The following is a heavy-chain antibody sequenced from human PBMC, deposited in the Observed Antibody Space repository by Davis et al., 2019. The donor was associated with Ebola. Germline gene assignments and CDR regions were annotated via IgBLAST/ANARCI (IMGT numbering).Heavy chain of an antibody. CDR3: AKLLGSYYGDYAY. CDR1: GYTFTSYD. CDR2: MNPNSGNT. Sequence: ASVKVSCKASGYTFTSYDINWVRQATGQGLEWMGWMNPNSGNTGYAQKFQGRVTMTRNTSISTAYMELSSLRSEDTAVYYCAKLLGSYYGDYAYWGQGTLVTVSS. D-gene: IGHD4-17*01. V-gene: IGHV1-8*01. J-gene: IGHJ4*02.